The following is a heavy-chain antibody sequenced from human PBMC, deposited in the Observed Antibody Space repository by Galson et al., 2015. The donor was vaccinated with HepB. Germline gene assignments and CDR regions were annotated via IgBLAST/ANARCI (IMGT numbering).Heavy chain of an antibody. CDR3: ARRLYSSSVGGWFDP. J-gene: IGHJ5*02. CDR1: GFTFSDYY. V-gene: IGHV3-11*03. D-gene: IGHD6-13*01. Sequence: SLRLSCAASGFTFSDYYMSWIRQAPGKGLEWVSYISSSSSYTNYADSVKGRFTISRDNAKNSLYLQMNSLRAEDTAVYYCARRLYSSSVGGWFDPWGQGTLVTVSS. CDR2: ISSSSSYT.